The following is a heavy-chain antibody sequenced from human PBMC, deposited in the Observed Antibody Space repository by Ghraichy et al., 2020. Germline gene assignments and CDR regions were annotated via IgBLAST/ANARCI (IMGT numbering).Heavy chain of an antibody. J-gene: IGHJ5*02. Sequence: SETLSLTCNVSGGSISGSYWSWIRQPAGKGLEWIGRIYSDGSTDYNPSLKSRVTMSVDTSKNQFSLRLTSVTAADTAVYFCAGRGNWFDPWGQGTLVTVSS. CDR1: GGSISGSY. D-gene: IGHD1-26*01. V-gene: IGHV4-4*07. CDR3: AGRGNWFDP. CDR2: IYSDGST.